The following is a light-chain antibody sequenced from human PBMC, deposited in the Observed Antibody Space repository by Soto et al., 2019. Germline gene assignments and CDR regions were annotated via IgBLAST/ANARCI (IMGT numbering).Light chain of an antibody. Sequence: EIVLTQSPGTLSLSPGESATHSCRASQGVSSSYLAWYQQRPGQPPRLLIYGASSRATDIPDRFSGSGSGTDFTLTITRLEPEDFAVYYCQHYRTSFGGGTKVEIK. J-gene: IGKJ4*01. CDR1: QGVSSSY. CDR3: QHYRTS. V-gene: IGKV3-20*01. CDR2: GAS.